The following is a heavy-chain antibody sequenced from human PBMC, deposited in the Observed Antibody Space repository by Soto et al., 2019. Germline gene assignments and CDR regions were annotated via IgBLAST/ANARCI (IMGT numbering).Heavy chain of an antibody. D-gene: IGHD6-6*01. CDR1: GGTFSSYA. J-gene: IGHJ4*02. CDR3: ASSREQLVPLFDY. Sequence: SVKVSCKASGGTFSSYAISWVRQAPGQGLEWMGGIIPIFGTANYAQKFQGRVTITADESTSTAYMELSSLRSEDTAVYYCASSREQLVPLFDYWGQGTLVTVSS. V-gene: IGHV1-69*13. CDR2: IIPIFGTA.